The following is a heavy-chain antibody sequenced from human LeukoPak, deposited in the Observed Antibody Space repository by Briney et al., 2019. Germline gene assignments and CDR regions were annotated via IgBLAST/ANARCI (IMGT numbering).Heavy chain of an antibody. D-gene: IGHD3-10*01. J-gene: IGHJ5*02. CDR1: RYTFTGYY. CDR2: INPNSGGT. V-gene: IGHV1-2*02. CDR3: ARVFAYYYGLENWFDL. Sequence: ASVKVSCKASRYTFTGYYMHWVRQAPGQGLEWMGGINPNSGGTNYAQKFQGRVTITAEESTSTAYMELSSLRSEDTAVYHCARVFAYYYGLENWFDLWGQGTLVTVSS.